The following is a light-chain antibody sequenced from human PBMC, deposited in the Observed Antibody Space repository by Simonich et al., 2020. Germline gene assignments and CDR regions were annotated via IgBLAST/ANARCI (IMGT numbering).Light chain of an antibody. V-gene: IGKV4-1*01. CDR3: QQYYSTPWT. CDR2: WAS. Sequence: DIVMTQSPDSLAVSLGERATINCKSSQSVLYSSNNKNYLAWYQQKPGQPPKQRIYWASSRDSGVPDRFSGSGSGTDFTLTISSLQAEDVAVYYCQQYYSTPWTFGQGTKVEIK. J-gene: IGKJ1*01. CDR1: QSVLYSSNNKNY.